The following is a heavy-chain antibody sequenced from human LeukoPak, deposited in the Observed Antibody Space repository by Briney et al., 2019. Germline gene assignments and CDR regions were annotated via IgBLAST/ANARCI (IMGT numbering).Heavy chain of an antibody. V-gene: IGHV3-11*01. CDR3: ARVAVYSGSYGPWNAFDI. CDR2: ISSSGSTI. Sequence: GGSLRLSCAASGFTFTNAWMSWVRQAPGQGLEWVSYISSSGSTIYYADSVKGRFTISRDNGKNSLYLQMNSLRAEDTAVYYCARVAVYSGSYGPWNAFDIWGQGTMVTVSS. J-gene: IGHJ3*02. CDR1: GFTFTNAW. D-gene: IGHD1-26*01.